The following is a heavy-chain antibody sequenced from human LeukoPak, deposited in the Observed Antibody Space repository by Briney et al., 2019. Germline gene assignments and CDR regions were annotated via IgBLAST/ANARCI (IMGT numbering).Heavy chain of an antibody. CDR1: GYTFTGYY. CDR3: ARGVVATPREYYFDY. D-gene: IGHD5-12*01. J-gene: IGHJ4*02. Sequence: ASVKVSCKASGYTFTGYYMHWARQAPGQGLEWMGWINPNSGGANYAQKFQGWVTMTRDTSISTAYMELSRLRSDDTAVYYYARGVVATPREYYFDYWGQGTLVTVSS. V-gene: IGHV1-2*04. CDR2: INPNSGGA.